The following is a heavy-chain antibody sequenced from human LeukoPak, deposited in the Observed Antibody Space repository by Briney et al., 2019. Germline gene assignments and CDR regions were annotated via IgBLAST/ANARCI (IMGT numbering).Heavy chain of an antibody. Sequence: PSETLSLTCTVSGGSISSGDYYWSWIRQPPGKGLEWIGYIYYSGSTYYNPSLKSRVTISVDTSKNQFSLKLSSVTAADTAVYYCAKLLIRGIAVAGARRDSYYYMDVWGKGTTVTVSS. CDR3: AKLLIRGIAVAGARRDSYYYMDV. J-gene: IGHJ6*03. CDR1: GGSISSGDYY. D-gene: IGHD6-19*01. V-gene: IGHV4-30-4*01. CDR2: IYYSGST.